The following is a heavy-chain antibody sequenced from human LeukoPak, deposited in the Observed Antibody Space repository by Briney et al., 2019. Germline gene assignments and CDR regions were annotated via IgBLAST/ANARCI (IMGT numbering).Heavy chain of an antibody. CDR2: ICGSVGSM. Sequence: PGGSLRLSCAASGLTFSGYDTQWVRQDPGTGLEWVSNICGSVGSMFYAASVKGRFAISRDNSKNTLFLQMNNLRVEDTAVYYCAKRGNSWDLFDYWGQGTLVTVSS. CDR3: AKRGNSWDLFDY. J-gene: IGHJ4*02. V-gene: IGHV3-23*01. D-gene: IGHD6-13*01. CDR1: GLTFSGYD.